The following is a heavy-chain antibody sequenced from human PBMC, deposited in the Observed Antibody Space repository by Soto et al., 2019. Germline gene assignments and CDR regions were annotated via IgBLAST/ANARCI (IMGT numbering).Heavy chain of an antibody. J-gene: IGHJ6*03. CDR3: ATANTNVIPDYIWGSYRYYYYMDV. CDR1: GYTLTELS. Sequence: ASVKVSCKVSGYTLTELSMHWVRQAPGKGLEWMGGFDPEDGETIYAQMFQGRVTMTEDTSTDTAYMELSSLRSEDTAVYYCATANTNVIPDYIWGSYRYYYYMDVWGKGTTVTVSS. D-gene: IGHD3-16*02. V-gene: IGHV1-24*01. CDR2: FDPEDGET.